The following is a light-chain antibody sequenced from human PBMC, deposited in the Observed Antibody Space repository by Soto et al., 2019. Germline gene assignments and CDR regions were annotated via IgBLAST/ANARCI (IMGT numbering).Light chain of an antibody. J-gene: IGKJ2*01. CDR2: GAS. CDR1: QSVSSNY. CDR3: QQYANSPFT. V-gene: IGKV3-20*01. Sequence: EIVLTQSPGTLPLSPGERATLSCRASQSVSSNYLVWYQQKPGQAPRPLIYGASSMATGIPDRFSGSGSGTDFTLTISRLEPEDFALYYCQQYANSPFTFGQGTMLEIK.